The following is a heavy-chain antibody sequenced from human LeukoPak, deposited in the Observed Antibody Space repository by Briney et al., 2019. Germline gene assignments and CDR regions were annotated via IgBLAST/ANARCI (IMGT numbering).Heavy chain of an antibody. D-gene: IGHD2-2*02. CDR1: GYTFTGYY. CDR2: INPNSGGT. Sequence: ASVKVSCKASGYTFTGYYMHWVRQAPGQGLERMGWINPNSGGTNYAQKFQGRVTMTRDTSISTAYMELSRLRSDDTAVYYCARCRPAAISNWFDPWGQGTLVTVSS. V-gene: IGHV1-2*02. CDR3: ARCRPAAISNWFDP. J-gene: IGHJ5*02.